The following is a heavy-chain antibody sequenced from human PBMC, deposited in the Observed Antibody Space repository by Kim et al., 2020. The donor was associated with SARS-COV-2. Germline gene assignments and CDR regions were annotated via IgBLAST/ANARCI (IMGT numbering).Heavy chain of an antibody. J-gene: IGHJ4*02. CDR1: GGSFSGYY. CDR3: ARGSPNRSGYYYTDY. CDR2: INHSGST. D-gene: IGHD3-22*01. V-gene: IGHV4-34*01. Sequence: SETLSLTCAVYGGSFSGYYWSWIRQPPGKGLEWIGEINHSGSTNYNPSLKSRVTISVDTSKNQFSLKLSSVTAADTAVYYCARGSPNRSGYYYTDYWGQGTLVTVSS.